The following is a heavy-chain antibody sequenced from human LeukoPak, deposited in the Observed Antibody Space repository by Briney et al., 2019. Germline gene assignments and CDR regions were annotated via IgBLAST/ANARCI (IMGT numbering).Heavy chain of an antibody. D-gene: IGHD3-22*01. V-gene: IGHV1-69*05. J-gene: IGHJ6*03. CDR3: ARSHQINYDSSGYYPNYYYYMDV. CDR2: VSPIFCTA. Sequence: GASVKVSCKASGYTFTGYYMHWVRQAPGQGLEWMGGVSPIFCTANYAQKFQGRVTITTDESTSTAYMELSSLRSEDTAVYYCARSHQINYDSSGYYPNYYYYMDVWGKGTTVTVSS. CDR1: GYTFTGYY.